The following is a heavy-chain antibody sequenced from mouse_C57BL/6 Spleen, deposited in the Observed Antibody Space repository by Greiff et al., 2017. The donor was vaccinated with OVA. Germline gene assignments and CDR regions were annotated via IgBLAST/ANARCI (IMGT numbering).Heavy chain of an antibody. J-gene: IGHJ1*03. D-gene: IGHD1-1*01. CDR3: ARSRYGSYWYFDV. CDR2: IDPSDSYT. V-gene: IGHV1-69*01. Sequence: QVHVKQPGAELVMPGASVKLSCKASGYTFTSYWMHWVKQRPGQGLEWIGEIDPSDSYTNYNQKFKGKSTLTVDKSSSTAYMQLSSLTSEDSAVYYCARSRYGSYWYFDVWGTGTTVTVSS. CDR1: GYTFTSYW.